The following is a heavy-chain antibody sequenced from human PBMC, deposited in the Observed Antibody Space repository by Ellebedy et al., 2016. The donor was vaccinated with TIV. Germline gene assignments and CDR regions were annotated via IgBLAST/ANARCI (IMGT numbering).Heavy chain of an antibody. CDR2: IYQDGGVQ. V-gene: IGHV3-7*01. CDR1: GFSFRSYW. J-gene: IGHJ5*02. D-gene: IGHD4-17*01. Sequence: GESLKISCAASGFSFRSYWMSWVRQAPGKGLEWVTNIYQDGGVQYYVDPVKGRFTISRDNADNSLFLQMNSLRAEDTDVYYCARRGSYGDYAVQINSWFDTWGRGTLVAVSS. CDR3: ARRGSYGDYAVQINSWFDT.